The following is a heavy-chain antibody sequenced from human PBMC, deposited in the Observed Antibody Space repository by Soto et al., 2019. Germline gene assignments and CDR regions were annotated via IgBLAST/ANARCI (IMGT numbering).Heavy chain of an antibody. Sequence: GGSLRLSCAASGFTFNNAWMNWVRQAPGKGLEWVGRIKTITEGGTTDYAAPVKGRFTISRDDSKSIAYLQMNSLKTEDTAVYYCTRLGRDGYTTPFDYWGQGALVTVS. CDR3: TRLGRDGYTTPFDY. J-gene: IGHJ4*02. CDR2: IKTITEGGTT. V-gene: IGHV3-15*07. CDR1: GFTFNNAW. D-gene: IGHD6-25*01.